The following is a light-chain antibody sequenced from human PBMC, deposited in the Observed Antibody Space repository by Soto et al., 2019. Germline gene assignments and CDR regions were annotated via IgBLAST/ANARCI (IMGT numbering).Light chain of an antibody. CDR1: SSDIGHNNY. Sequence: QSALTQPASVSGSPGQSITISCTGTSSDIGHNNYVSWYQQHPGKAPKLIIYDVTNRPSGISDRFSGSKSGNTASLTISGLQAEDDADYDCSSCTRTTTLFGTGTKVTV. V-gene: IGLV2-14*03. CDR2: DVT. J-gene: IGLJ1*01. CDR3: SSCTRTTTL.